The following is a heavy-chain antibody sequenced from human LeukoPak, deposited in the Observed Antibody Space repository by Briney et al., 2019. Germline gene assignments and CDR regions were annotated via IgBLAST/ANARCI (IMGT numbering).Heavy chain of an antibody. CDR2: IIPIFGTA. D-gene: IGHD4-17*01. J-gene: IGHJ4*02. V-gene: IGHV1-69*06. Sequence: SVKVSCKASGGTFSSYAISWVRQAPGQGLEWMGGIIPIFGTANYAQKFQGRVTITADKSTSTAYMELSSLRSEDTAVYYCARDPGKDYGDYYFDYWGQGTLVTVSS. CDR3: ARDPGKDYGDYYFDY. CDR1: GGTFSSYA.